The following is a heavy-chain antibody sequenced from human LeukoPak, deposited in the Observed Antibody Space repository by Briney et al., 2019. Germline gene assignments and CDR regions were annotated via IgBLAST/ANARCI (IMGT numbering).Heavy chain of an antibody. V-gene: IGHV3-13*01. D-gene: IGHD3-16*01. Sequence: PGGSLRLSCAASGFTFSNYDLHWVRQPTGRGLEWVSGIGTAGDTYYPGSVKGRFTISRENAKNSLYLQMNSLRAGDTAMYYCVRGFGIAFGEVTTIAFDMWGRGTMVTVSS. CDR3: VRGFGIAFGEVTTIAFDM. J-gene: IGHJ3*02. CDR1: GFTFSNYD. CDR2: IGTAGDT.